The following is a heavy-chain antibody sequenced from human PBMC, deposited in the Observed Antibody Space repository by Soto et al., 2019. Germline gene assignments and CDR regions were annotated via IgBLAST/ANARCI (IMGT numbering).Heavy chain of an antibody. CDR3: ARGDSYYGMDV. D-gene: IGHD3-3*01. V-gene: IGHV3-74*01. Sequence: GGSLRLSCAASGFTFGSYWMHWVRQAPGKGLVWVSRINSDGSSTSYADSVKGRFTISRDDAKNTLYLQMNSLRAEDTAVYYCARGDSYYGMDVWGQGTTVTVSS. CDR1: GFTFGSYW. CDR2: INSDGSST. J-gene: IGHJ6*02.